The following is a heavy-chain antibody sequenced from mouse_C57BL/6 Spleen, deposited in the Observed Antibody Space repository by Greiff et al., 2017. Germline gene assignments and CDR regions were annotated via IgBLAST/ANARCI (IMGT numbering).Heavy chain of an antibody. CDR1: GFTFSSYG. V-gene: IGHV5-6*02. Sequence: DVKLVESGGDLVKPGGSLKLSCAASGFTFSSYGMSWVRQTPDKRLEWVATISSGGSYTYYPDSVKGRYTISRDNAKNTLYLQMSSLKSEDTAVYYCARGGSGYGSRLYYFDYWGQGTPLTVSS. CDR2: ISSGGSYT. CDR3: ARGGSGYGSRLYYFDY. J-gene: IGHJ2*01. D-gene: IGHD1-1*01.